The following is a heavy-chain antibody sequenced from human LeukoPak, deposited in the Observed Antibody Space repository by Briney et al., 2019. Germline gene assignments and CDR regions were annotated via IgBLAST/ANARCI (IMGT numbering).Heavy chain of an antibody. CDR2: VSPNGYTK. J-gene: IGHJ4*02. V-gene: IGHV3-48*01. CDR3: ARRGHGSGSPFDY. D-gene: IGHD5-18*01. CDR1: GFTLSNYN. Sequence: GGSLRLSCAASGFTLSNYNMNWVRQTPGKGLEWVSYVSPNGYTKHYADAVKGRFTISRDNAKDSLYLQMNSLRAEDTAVYYCARRGHGSGSPFDYWGQGTLVTVSS.